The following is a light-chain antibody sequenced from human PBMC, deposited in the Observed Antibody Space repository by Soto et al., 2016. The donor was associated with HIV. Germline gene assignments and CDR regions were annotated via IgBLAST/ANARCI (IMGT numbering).Light chain of an antibody. J-gene: IGLJ2*01. CDR3: NSRDSSGSHLV. V-gene: IGLV3-19*01. CDR1: SLRSYY. CDR2: GKN. Sequence: SSELTQDPAVSLALGQTVRITCQGDSLRSYYANWYQQKPGQAPVLVIYGKNNRPSGIPDRFSGSSSGNTASSTITGAQAEDEADYYCNSRDSSGSHLVFGGGTKLTVL.